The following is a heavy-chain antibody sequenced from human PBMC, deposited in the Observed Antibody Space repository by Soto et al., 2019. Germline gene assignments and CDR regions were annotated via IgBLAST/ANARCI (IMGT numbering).Heavy chain of an antibody. CDR3: AAATGYSSGWYSPDYYYYMDV. Sequence: GASVKVSCKASGFTFTSSAMQWVRQARGQRLEWIGWIVVGSGNTKYAQKFQERVTITRDMSTSTAYMELSSLRSEDTAVYYCAAATGYSSGWYSPDYYYYMDVWGKGTTVTVSS. CDR2: IVVGSGNT. D-gene: IGHD6-19*01. CDR1: GFTFTSSA. V-gene: IGHV1-58*02. J-gene: IGHJ6*03.